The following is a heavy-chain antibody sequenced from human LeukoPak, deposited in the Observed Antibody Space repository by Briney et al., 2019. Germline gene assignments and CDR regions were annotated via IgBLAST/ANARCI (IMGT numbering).Heavy chain of an antibody. CDR2: INSDGSSI. CDR1: GFTFSSHW. D-gene: IGHD3-22*01. J-gene: IGHJ4*02. V-gene: IGHV3-74*01. CDR3: ARFDSSGYLFDY. Sequence: GGSLRLSCAASGFTFSSHWMHWVRQAPGKGLVWVSRINSDGSSISYADSVKGRFTISRDNAKNSLYLQMNSLRDEDTAVYYCARFDSSGYLFDYWGQGTLVTVSS.